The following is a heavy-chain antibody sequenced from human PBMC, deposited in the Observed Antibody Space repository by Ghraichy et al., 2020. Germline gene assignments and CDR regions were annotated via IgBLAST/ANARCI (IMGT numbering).Heavy chain of an antibody. J-gene: IGHJ6*02. Sequence: GESLNISCAASGFTFSSYAMSWVRQAPGKGLEWVSSISGSGGSTYYADSVKGRFTISRDNSKNTLYLQMNSLRAEDTAVYYCAKDTSTFYVVCCSGSYQHTYYYGMDVWGQGTTVTVSS. D-gene: IGHD3-10*02. CDR1: GFTFSSYA. CDR2: ISGSGGST. V-gene: IGHV3-23*01. CDR3: AKDTSTFYVVCCSGSYQHTYYYGMDV.